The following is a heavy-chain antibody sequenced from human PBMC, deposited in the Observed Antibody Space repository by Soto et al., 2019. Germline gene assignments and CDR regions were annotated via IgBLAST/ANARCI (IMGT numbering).Heavy chain of an antibody. CDR3: ARELNSGSPNAFDI. CDR1: GGSISSGGYS. V-gene: IGHV4-30-2*01. J-gene: IGHJ3*02. D-gene: IGHD1-26*01. CDR2: IYHSGST. Sequence: SETLSLTCAVSGGSISSGGYSWSWIRQPPGKGLEWIGYIYHSGSTYYNPSLKSRVTISVDRSKNQFSLKLSSVTAADTAVYYCARELNSGSPNAFDIWGQGTTVTVSS.